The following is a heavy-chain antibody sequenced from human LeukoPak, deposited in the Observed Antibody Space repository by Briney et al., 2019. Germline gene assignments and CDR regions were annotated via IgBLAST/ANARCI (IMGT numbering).Heavy chain of an antibody. Sequence: AGSLRLSCAASGFTVSSNYMSWVRQAPGKGLEWVSVTYSGGSKYYADSVKGRFTISRDNSKNTLYLQMNSLRAEDTAVYYCARDFVGYYDSPYDYWGQGTLVTVSS. D-gene: IGHD3-22*01. V-gene: IGHV3-66*02. CDR1: GFTVSSNY. CDR2: TYSGGSK. J-gene: IGHJ4*02. CDR3: ARDFVGYYDSPYDY.